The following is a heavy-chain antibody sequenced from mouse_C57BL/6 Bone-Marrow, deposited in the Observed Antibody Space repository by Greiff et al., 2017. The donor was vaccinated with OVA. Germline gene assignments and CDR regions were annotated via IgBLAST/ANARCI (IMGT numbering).Heavy chain of an antibody. J-gene: IGHJ2*01. CDR1: GYTFTSYG. CDR2: IYPRSGNT. D-gene: IGHD2-1*01. V-gene: IGHV1-81*01. Sequence: QVQLQQSGAELARPGASVKLSCKASGYTFTSYGISWVKQRTGQGLEWIGEIYPRSGNTSYTEKFKGKATLTADKSSSTAYMELRSLTSEDSAVYFCAREDYGKGNDWGQGTTLTVSS. CDR3: AREDYGKGND.